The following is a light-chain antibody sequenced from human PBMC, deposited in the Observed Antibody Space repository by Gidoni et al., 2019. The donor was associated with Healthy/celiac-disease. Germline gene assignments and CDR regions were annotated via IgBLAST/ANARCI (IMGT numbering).Light chain of an antibody. CDR3: LQDYHYPRT. V-gene: IGKV1-6*01. J-gene: IGKJ1*01. Sequence: AIQMTQSPTSLSASVGDRVTITCRASQGSRNDLGWYQQKPGKAPKLLIYAASSLQSGVPSRFSGSGSVTDFTLTISSLQPEDFATYYCLQDYHYPRTFGQGTKVEIK. CDR2: AAS. CDR1: QGSRND.